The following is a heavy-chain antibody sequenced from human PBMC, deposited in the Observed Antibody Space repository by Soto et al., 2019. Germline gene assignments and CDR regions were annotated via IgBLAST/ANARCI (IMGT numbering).Heavy chain of an antibody. D-gene: IGHD3-10*01. J-gene: IGHJ4*02. CDR1: GYTFTSYG. CDR2: ISAYHGNT. Sequence: QVQLVQSGAEVKKPGASVKVSCKASGYTFTSYGISWVRQAPGQGLEWMGWISAYHGNTNYAQKLQGRVTMTTDTSTSTAYMELRSLRSDDTAVYYCAREWRYFGDGAGPFNYWGQGTLVTVSS. V-gene: IGHV1-18*04. CDR3: AREWRYFGDGAGPFNY.